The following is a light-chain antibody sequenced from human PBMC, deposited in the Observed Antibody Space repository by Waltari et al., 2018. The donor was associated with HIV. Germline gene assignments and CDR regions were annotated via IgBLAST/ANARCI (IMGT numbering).Light chain of an antibody. CDR2: GNS. Sequence: QSVLTQPPSVSRAPGQRVTISCTGSSPNIGAGYDVHWYQQLPGTAPKLLTYGNSNRPSGVPDRFSGSKSGTSASLAITGLQAEDEADYSCQSYDSSLSGFVFGTGTKVTVL. CDR3: QSYDSSLSGFV. J-gene: IGLJ1*01. CDR1: SPNIGAGYD. V-gene: IGLV1-40*01.